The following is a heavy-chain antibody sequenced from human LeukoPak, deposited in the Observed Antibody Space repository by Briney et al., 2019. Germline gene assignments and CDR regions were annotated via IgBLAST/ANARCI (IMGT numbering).Heavy chain of an antibody. CDR3: TAAYFGVDQFYYNMDV. J-gene: IGHJ6*03. CDR2: ISADGGSA. Sequence: QPGGSLRLSCSASGFTFSSYAMHWVRQAPGKGLEWVSAISADGGSAYYADSVKGRFSISRDTSKSTLYLQMNSLGADDTAVYYCTAAYFGVDQFYYNMDVWGQGTTVTVSS. CDR1: GFTFSSYA. V-gene: IGHV3-23*01. D-gene: IGHD3-3*01.